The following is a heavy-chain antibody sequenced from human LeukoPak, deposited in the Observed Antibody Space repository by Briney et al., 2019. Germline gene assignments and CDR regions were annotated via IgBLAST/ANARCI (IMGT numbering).Heavy chain of an antibody. CDR3: ARDPTYDFWNGWIIPAEYYFDY. CDR2: ISAYNGNT. D-gene: IGHD3-3*01. Sequence: ASVKVSCKASGYTFTSYGISWVRQAPGQGLEWMGWISAYNGNTNYAQKLQGRVTMTTDTSTSTAYMELRSLRSDDTAVYYCARDPTYDFWNGWIIPAEYYFDYWGQGTLVTVSS. V-gene: IGHV1-18*01. J-gene: IGHJ4*02. CDR1: GYTFTSYG.